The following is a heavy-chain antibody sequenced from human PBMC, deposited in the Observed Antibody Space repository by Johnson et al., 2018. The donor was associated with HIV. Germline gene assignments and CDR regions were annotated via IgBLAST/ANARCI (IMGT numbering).Heavy chain of an antibody. CDR3: AEALGDAVGYPHDAFDI. CDR1: GFTFSSYG. V-gene: IGHV3-30*18. D-gene: IGHD3-16*01. Sequence: QMLLVESGGGVVQPGRSLRLSCAASGFTFSSYGMHWVRQAPGKGLEWVAVISNDGRNKDYADSVKGRFTISRDNSKNTLYLQMNSLRAADTALYYCAEALGDAVGYPHDAFDIWGQGTMVTVSS. CDR2: ISNDGRNK. J-gene: IGHJ3*02.